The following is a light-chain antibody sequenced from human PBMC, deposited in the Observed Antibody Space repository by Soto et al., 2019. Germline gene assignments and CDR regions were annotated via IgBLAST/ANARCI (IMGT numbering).Light chain of an antibody. CDR1: SSDVGGYNF. CDR3: SSYRIRSPPDYV. Sequence: QSVLTQPASVSGSPGQSITISCIGTSSDVGGYNFVSWYQQHPGEAPKLIIFDVSHRPSGISTRFSGSKSGNTASLTISGLQAEDEVDYYCSSYRIRSPPDYVFGTGTKVTVL. J-gene: IGLJ1*01. CDR2: DVS. V-gene: IGLV2-14*03.